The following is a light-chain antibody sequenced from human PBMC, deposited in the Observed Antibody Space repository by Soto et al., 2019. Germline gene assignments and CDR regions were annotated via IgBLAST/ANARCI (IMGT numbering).Light chain of an antibody. J-gene: IGLJ1*01. V-gene: IGLV2-14*01. CDR1: SSDVGGYNY. Sequence: QSALTQPASVSGSPGQSITISCTGTSSDVGGYNYVSWYQQHPGKAPKLMIYEVNNRPSGVSNRFSGSKSGNTASLTISGLPAEDEAAYYCNSYTSSTTYVFGTGTKVTVL. CDR3: NSYTSSTTYV. CDR2: EVN.